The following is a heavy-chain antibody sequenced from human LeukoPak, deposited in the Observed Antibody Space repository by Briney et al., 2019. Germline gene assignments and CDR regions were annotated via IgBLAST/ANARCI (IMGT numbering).Heavy chain of an antibody. CDR3: ASFLGYCSSTSCSPRDY. Sequence: LAGGSLRLSCAASGFTFSSYGMHWVRQAPGKGLEWVAVIWYDGSNKYYADSVKGRFTISRDNSKNTLYLQMNSLRAEDTAVYYCASFLGYCSSTSCSPRDYWGQGTLVTVSS. J-gene: IGHJ4*02. D-gene: IGHD2-2*01. CDR1: GFTFSSYG. CDR2: IWYDGSNK. V-gene: IGHV3-33*01.